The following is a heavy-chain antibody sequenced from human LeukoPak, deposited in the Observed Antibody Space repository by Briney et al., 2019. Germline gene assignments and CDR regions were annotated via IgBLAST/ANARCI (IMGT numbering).Heavy chain of an antibody. J-gene: IGHJ6*04. CDR1: GFTVSSNY. V-gene: IGHV3-66*01. CDR2: IYSGGST. D-gene: IGHD3-10*02. Sequence: GGSLRLSCAASGFTVSSNYMSWVRQAPGKGLEWVSVIYSGGSTYYADSVKGRFTISRDNSKNTLYLQMNSLRAEDTAVYYCAELGITMVGGVWGKGTTVTISS. CDR3: AELGITMVGGV.